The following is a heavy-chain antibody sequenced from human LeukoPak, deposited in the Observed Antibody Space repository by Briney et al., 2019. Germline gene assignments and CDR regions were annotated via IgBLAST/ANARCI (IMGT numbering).Heavy chain of an antibody. Sequence: KSSETLSLTCTVSGGSISSYYWSWIRQPPGKGLEWIGYIYYSGSTNYNPSLKSRVTISVDTSKNQFSLKLSSVTAADTAVYYCARGPAYGGNSFDYWGQGTLVTVSS. J-gene: IGHJ4*02. V-gene: IGHV4-59*01. CDR3: ARGPAYGGNSFDY. CDR2: IYYSGST. D-gene: IGHD4-23*01. CDR1: GGSISSYY.